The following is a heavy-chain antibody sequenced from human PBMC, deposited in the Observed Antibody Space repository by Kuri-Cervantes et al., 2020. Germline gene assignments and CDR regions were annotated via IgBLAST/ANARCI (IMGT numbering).Heavy chain of an antibody. J-gene: IGHJ4*02. D-gene: IGHD6-13*01. V-gene: IGHV2-5*02. CDR1: GFSLNTSEVG. CDR2: LYWDNEQ. Sequence: SGPTLVKPTETLTLTCTFSGFSLNTSEVGVGWVRQPPGKALEWLALLYWDNEQRYNPSLKNRLTVSKDTSKNEVVLRVTNMDPADTATYYCAHRRSSSWYFDYWGQGTLVTVSS. CDR3: AHRRSSSWYFDY.